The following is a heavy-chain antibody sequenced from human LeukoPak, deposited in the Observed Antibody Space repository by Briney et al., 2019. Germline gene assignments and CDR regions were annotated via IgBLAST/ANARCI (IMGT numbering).Heavy chain of an antibody. J-gene: IGHJ6*02. CDR3: ARDLRVEDYGDYRYYYYGMDV. D-gene: IGHD4-17*01. CDR1: GLTFSDHY. V-gene: IGHV3-72*01. CDR2: TRNKANSYTT. Sequence: PGGSLRLSCAASGLTFSDHYMDWVRQAPGKGLEWVGRTRNKANSYTTEYAASVQGRFTISRDDSENLLYLQMNSLKTEDTAVYYCARDLRVEDYGDYRYYYYGMDVWGQGTTVTVSS.